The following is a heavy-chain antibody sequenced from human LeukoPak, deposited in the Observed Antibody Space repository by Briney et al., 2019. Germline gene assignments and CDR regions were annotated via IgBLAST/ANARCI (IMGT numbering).Heavy chain of an antibody. V-gene: IGHV4-39*07. D-gene: IGHD3-22*01. CDR1: GASVSSQNYY. J-gene: IGHJ1*01. CDR2: IHHSDGT. CDR3: VETPNYYYDSSGYLR. Sequence: SETLSLTCTVSGASVSSQNYYWGWVRQPPGKGLEWIGSIHHSDGTNHNPSLKSRVTISVDTSKNQFSLKLISVTAADTAVYYCVETPNYYYDSSGYLRWGQGTLVTVSS.